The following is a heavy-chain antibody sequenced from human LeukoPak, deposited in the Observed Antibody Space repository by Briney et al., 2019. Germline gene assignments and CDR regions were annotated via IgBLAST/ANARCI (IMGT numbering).Heavy chain of an antibody. CDR1: GGSFSGYY. D-gene: IGHD1-26*01. CDR2: INHSGST. CDR3: ARHPSGSSFDY. V-gene: IGHV4-34*01. Sequence: PSETLSLTCAVYGGSFSGYYWSWIRQPPGKGLEWIGEINHSGSTNYNPSLKSRVTISVDTSNNQFSLKVSSVTAADTAVYYCARHPSGSSFDYWGQGTLVAVSS. J-gene: IGHJ4*02.